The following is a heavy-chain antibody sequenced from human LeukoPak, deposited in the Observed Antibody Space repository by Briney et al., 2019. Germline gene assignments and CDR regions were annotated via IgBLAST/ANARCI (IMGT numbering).Heavy chain of an antibody. CDR2: ISSTGGTI. CDR1: GFTFSSNS. V-gene: IGHV3-48*04. CDR3: AKGGYYYDSSGYYCDY. D-gene: IGHD3-22*01. Sequence: GGSLRLSCAASGFTFSSNSMNWVRQAPGKGLEWVSYISSTGGTIYYADSMKGRFTISRDNAKNSLYLQMNSLRAEDTALYYCAKGGYYYDSSGYYCDYWGQGTLVTVSS. J-gene: IGHJ4*02.